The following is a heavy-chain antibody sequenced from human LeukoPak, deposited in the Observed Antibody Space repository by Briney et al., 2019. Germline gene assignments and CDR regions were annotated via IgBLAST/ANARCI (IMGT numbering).Heavy chain of an antibody. CDR1: GYSFTSYW. D-gene: IGHD3-9*01. CDR2: IYPGDSDT. V-gene: IGHV5-51*01. CDR3: ARRPSFEASSPLDHFDY. J-gene: IGHJ4*02. Sequence: GESLKISCKGSGYSFTSYWIGWVRQMPGKGLEWMGIIYPGDSDTRYSPSFQGQVTISADKSISTAYLQWSSLKASDTAMYYCARRPSFEASSPLDHFDYWGQGTLVTVSS.